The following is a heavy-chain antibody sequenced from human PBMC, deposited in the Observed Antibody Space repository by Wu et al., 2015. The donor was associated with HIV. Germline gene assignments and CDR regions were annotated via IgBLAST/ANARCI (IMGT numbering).Heavy chain of an antibody. Sequence: QVQLVQSGAEVKKPGASVKVSCKASGYTFTGYYMHWVRQAPGQGLEWMGWINPNSGGTNYAQKFQGRVTMTRDTSISTAYMELSRLRSDDTAVYYCARVGYSSSWYYAFDIWGQGTMVTVSS. D-gene: IGHD6-13*01. CDR1: GYTFTGYY. CDR2: INPNSGGT. CDR3: ARVGYSSSWYYAFDI. V-gene: IGHV1-2*02. J-gene: IGHJ3*02.